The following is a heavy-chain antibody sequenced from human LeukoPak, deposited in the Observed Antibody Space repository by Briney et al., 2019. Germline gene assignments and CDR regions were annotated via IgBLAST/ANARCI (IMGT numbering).Heavy chain of an antibody. CDR3: ARDFPVWFGELLSAFYFDY. V-gene: IGHV3-20*04. Sequence: GGSLRLSCAASGFTFDDYGMSWVRQAPGKGLGWVSGINWNGCGTGYAGSVKGRFTIAGDNAENSLYLQMNSLRAEDTALYYCARDFPVWFGELLSAFYFDYWGQGTLVTVSS. CDR2: INWNGCGT. J-gene: IGHJ4*02. D-gene: IGHD3-10*01. CDR1: GFTFDDYG.